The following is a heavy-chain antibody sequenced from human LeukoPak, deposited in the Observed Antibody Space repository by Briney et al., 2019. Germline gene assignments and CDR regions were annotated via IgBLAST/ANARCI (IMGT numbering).Heavy chain of an antibody. Sequence: PSETLSLTCTVSGGSIGSSRYYWAWIRQPPGKGLEWIGSIYYSGSTNYNPSLKSRVTISVDTSKNQFSLKLSSVTAADTAVYYCAREAHSSGNFDYWGQGTLVTVSS. D-gene: IGHD6-25*01. CDR2: IYYSGST. CDR1: GGSIGSSRYY. V-gene: IGHV4-39*07. CDR3: AREAHSSGNFDY. J-gene: IGHJ4*02.